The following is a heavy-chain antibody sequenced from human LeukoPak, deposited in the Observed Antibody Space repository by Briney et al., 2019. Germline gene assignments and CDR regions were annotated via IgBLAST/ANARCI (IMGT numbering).Heavy chain of an antibody. J-gene: IGHJ4*02. V-gene: IGHV3-30*04. CDR1: GFTFSSYA. Sequence: PGGSLRLSCAASGFTFSSYAMHWVRQAPGKGLEWVAVISYDGSNKYYADSVKGRFTISRDNSKNTLYLQMNSLRAEDTAVYYCERDDSSGYTMRQGFDYWGQGTLVTVSS. D-gene: IGHD3-22*01. CDR2: ISYDGSNK. CDR3: ERDDSSGYTMRQGFDY.